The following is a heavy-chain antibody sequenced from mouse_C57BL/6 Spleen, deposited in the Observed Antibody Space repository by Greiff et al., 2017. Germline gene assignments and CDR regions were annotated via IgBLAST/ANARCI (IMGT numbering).Heavy chain of an antibody. J-gene: IGHJ2*01. CDR1: GYAFSSYW. Sequence: QVQLQQSGAELVKPGASVKISCKASGYAFSSYWMNWVKQRPGKGLEWIGQIYPGDGDTNYNGKFKGKATLTADKSSGTAYMQLSSLTSEDSAVYFCARSPPRENFDYWGQGTTLTVSS. CDR3: ARSPPRENFDY. V-gene: IGHV1-80*01. CDR2: IYPGDGDT.